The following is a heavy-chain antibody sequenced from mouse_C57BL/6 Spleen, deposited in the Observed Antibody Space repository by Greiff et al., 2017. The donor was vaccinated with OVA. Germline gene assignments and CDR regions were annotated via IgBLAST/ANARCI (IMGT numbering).Heavy chain of an antibody. Sequence: QVQLKQSGAELARPGASVKMSCKASGYTFTSYTMHWVKQRPGQGLEWIGYINPSSGYTKYNQKFKDKATLTADKSSSTAYMQLSSLTSEDSAVYYCAWYYDLREGYFDVWGTGTTVTVSS. V-gene: IGHV1-4*01. J-gene: IGHJ1*03. CDR1: GYTFTSYT. CDR3: AWYYDLREGYFDV. D-gene: IGHD2-4*01. CDR2: INPSSGYT.